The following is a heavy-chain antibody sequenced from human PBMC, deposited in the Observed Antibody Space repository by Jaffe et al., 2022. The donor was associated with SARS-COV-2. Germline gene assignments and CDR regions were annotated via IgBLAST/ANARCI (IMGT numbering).Heavy chain of an antibody. J-gene: IGHJ6*02. CDR1: GYTFTSYA. V-gene: IGHV7-4-1*02. Sequence: QVQLVQSGSELKKPGASVKVSCKASGYTFTSYAMNWVRQAPGQGLEWMGWINTNTGNPTYAQGFTGRFVFSLDTSVSTAYLQISSLKAEDTAVYYCARDILDCSSTSCYFYYYYGMDVWGQGTTVTVSS. CDR2: INTNTGNP. D-gene: IGHD2-2*01. CDR3: ARDILDCSSTSCYFYYYYGMDV.